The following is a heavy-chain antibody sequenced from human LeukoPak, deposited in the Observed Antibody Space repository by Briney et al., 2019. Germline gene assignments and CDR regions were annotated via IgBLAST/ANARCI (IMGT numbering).Heavy chain of an antibody. CDR3: ARDEGGSTSTNWFDP. J-gene: IGHJ5*02. V-gene: IGHV1-46*01. D-gene: IGHD2-2*01. CDR2: INPSGGST. CDR1: GYTFTSYY. Sequence: GASVKVSCKASGYTFTSYYMHWVRQAPGQGLEWMGIINPSGGSTSYAQKFQGRVTMTRDTSTSTVYMELSSLRSEDTAVYYCARDEGGSTSTNWFDPWGQGTLVTVSS.